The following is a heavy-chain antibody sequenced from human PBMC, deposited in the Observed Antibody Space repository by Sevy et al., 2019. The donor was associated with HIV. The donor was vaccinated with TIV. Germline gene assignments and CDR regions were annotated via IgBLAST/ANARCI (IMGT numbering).Heavy chain of an antibody. CDR3: ARDSGLQLFRY. D-gene: IGHD1-1*01. CDR1: GCSFSSYG. Sequence: GGSLRLSCAASGCSFSSYGMHWVRQAPGKGLEWVALVWYDGSDKYYADSVKGRFTISRDNSKNTLYLQMNSLRVEDTDVYYCARDSGLQLFRYWRQGTLVTVSS. J-gene: IGHJ1*01. V-gene: IGHV3-33*01. CDR2: VWYDGSDK.